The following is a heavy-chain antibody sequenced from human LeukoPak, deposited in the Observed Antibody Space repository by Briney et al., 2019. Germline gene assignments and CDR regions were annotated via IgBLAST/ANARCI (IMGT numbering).Heavy chain of an antibody. V-gene: IGHV3-30*03. CDR3: ATPYYDSSGYYDHDAFDI. Sequence: GGSLRLSCAASGFTFSSYGMHWVRQAPGKGLEWVAVISYDGSNKYYADSVKGRFTISRDNSKNTLYLQMNSLRAEDTAVYYCATPYYDSSGYYDHDAFDIWGQGTMVTVSS. CDR1: GFTFSSYG. D-gene: IGHD3-22*01. J-gene: IGHJ3*02. CDR2: ISYDGSNK.